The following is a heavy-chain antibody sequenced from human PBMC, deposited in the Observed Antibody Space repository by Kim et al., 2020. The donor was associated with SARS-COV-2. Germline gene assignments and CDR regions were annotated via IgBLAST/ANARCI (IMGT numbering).Heavy chain of an antibody. D-gene: IGHD6-13*01. J-gene: IGHJ6*02. CDR2: ISSNGGST. CDR3: VKDLKNGSWYLYYYYGMDV. CDR1: GFTFSSYA. Sequence: GGSLRLSCSASGFTFSSYAMHWVRQAPGKGLEYVSAISSNGGSTYYADSVKGRFTISRDNSKNTLYLQMSSLRAEDTAVYYCVKDLKNGSWYLYYYYGMDVWGQGTTVTVSS. V-gene: IGHV3-64D*06.